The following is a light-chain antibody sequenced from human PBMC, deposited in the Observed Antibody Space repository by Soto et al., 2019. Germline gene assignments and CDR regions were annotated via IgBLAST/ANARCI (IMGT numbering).Light chain of an antibody. V-gene: IGLV1-40*01. J-gene: IGLJ1*01. CDR3: QSYDSSLSGGV. Sequence: HSVLTQPPSVSGAPGQRVTISCTGSSSNIGTGYNIHWYQQVPGTAPKLLIYGNSNRPSGVPDRFSGSKSGTSASLAITGIQAEDEADYYCQSYDSSLSGGVFGTGTKLTVL. CDR2: GNS. CDR1: SSNIGTGYN.